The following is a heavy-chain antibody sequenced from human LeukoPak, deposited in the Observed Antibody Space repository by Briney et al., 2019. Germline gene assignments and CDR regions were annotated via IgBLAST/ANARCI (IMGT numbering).Heavy chain of an antibody. V-gene: IGHV3-30*18. CDR3: AKAETYTAISPFDY. CDR1: GFTFSSYG. J-gene: IGHJ4*02. D-gene: IGHD5-18*01. CDR2: ISYDGSNK. Sequence: GGSLRLSCAASGFTFSSYGMHWVRQAPGKGLEWVAVISYDGSNKYYADSVKSRFTISRDNSKNTLYLQMNSLRAEDTAVYYCAKAETYTAISPFDYWGQGTLVTVSS.